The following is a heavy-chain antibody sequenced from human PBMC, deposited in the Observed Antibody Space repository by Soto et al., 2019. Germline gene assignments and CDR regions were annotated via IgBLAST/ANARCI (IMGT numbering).Heavy chain of an antibody. CDR3: AKDYRAGIGDAFDI. V-gene: IGHV3-23*01. J-gene: IGHJ3*02. Sequence: EVQLLESGGGLVQPGGSLRLSCAVSGFTFSRYTMSWVRQAPGKGLEWVSGISSSGGATYYADSAKGRFTISRDNSKNTLHLQMNSLRAEDTALYYCAKDYRAGIGDAFDIWGQGTMVTVSS. D-gene: IGHD1-1*01. CDR2: ISSSGGAT. CDR1: GFTFSRYT.